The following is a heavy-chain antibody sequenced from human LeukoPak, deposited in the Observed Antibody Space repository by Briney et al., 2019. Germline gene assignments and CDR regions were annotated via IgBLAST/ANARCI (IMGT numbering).Heavy chain of an antibody. J-gene: IGHJ5*02. D-gene: IGHD6-19*01. CDR2: IYSGGST. CDR1: GFTVSSNY. CDR3: ARGDSSGWYQEGYNWFDP. V-gene: IGHV3-53*01. Sequence: GGSLRLSCAASGFTVSSNYMSWVRQAPGKGLEWVSVIYSGGSTYYADSVKGRFTISRDNAKNSLYLQMNSLRAEDTAVYYCARGDSSGWYQEGYNWFDPWGQGTLVTVSS.